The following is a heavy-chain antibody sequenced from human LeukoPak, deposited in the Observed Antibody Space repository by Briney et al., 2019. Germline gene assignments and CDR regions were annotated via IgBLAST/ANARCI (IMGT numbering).Heavy chain of an antibody. Sequence: ASVKVSCKASGYTFTSYGISWVRQAPGQGLEWMGWISAYNGNTNYAQKLQGRVTMTTDTSTSPAYMELRSLRSDDTAVYYCARESAGYCSGGSCYNYYYYYMDVWGKGTTVTVSS. CDR1: GYTFTSYG. J-gene: IGHJ6*03. D-gene: IGHD2-15*01. CDR3: ARESAGYCSGGSCYNYYYYYMDV. CDR2: ISAYNGNT. V-gene: IGHV1-18*01.